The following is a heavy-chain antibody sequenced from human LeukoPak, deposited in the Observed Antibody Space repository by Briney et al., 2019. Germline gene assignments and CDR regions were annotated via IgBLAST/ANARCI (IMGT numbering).Heavy chain of an antibody. V-gene: IGHV3-53*01. CDR1: GFSVSGKF. CDR2: IHYDGKI. J-gene: IGHJ4*02. D-gene: IGHD1-26*01. CDR3: AKDQRWESPHYLDS. Sequence: GGSLRLSCAASGFSVSGKFMSWVRQAPGKGLEWVSIIHYDGKIRYAGSVGGRFTISRDNSKNTLYVQMNSLRDEDTAVYYCAKDQRWESPHYLDSWGQGTLVTVSS.